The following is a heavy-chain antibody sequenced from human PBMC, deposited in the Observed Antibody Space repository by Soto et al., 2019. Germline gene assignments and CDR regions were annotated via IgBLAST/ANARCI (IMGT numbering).Heavy chain of an antibody. CDR2: ISSNGGST. J-gene: IGHJ3*02. D-gene: IGHD5-18*01. CDR1: GFTFSSYA. CDR3: VKQDGYSYAFDI. V-gene: IGHV3-64D*06. Sequence: EVQLVESGGGLVQPGGSLRLSCSASGFTFSSYAMHWVRQAPGKGLEYVSAISSNGGSTYYADYVKGRFTISRDNSKNTLYLQMSSLRAEDTAVYYCVKQDGYSYAFDIWGQGTMVTVSS.